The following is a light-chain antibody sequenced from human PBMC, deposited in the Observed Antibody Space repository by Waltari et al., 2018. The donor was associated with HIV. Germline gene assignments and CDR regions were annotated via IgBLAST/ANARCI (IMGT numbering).Light chain of an antibody. CDR2: EDN. CDR1: SRSIATNY. Sequence: FMLPQPHSVSESPGQPVTMSCTRSSRSIATNYVQWYQQRPGSSPTTGIYEDNQRPSGVPDRFSGSIDSSSNSASLTISGLKTEDEADYYCQSYDSSNHWVFGGGTKLTVL. CDR3: QSYDSSNHWV. J-gene: IGLJ3*02. V-gene: IGLV6-57*01.